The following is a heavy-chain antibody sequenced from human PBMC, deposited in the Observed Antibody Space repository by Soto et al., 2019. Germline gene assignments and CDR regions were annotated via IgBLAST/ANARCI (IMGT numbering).Heavy chain of an antibody. CDR1: GFTFSSYG. Sequence: QVQLVESGGGVVQPGRSLRLSCAASGFTFSSYGMHWVRQAPGKGLVWVAVIWYDGSNKYYADSVKGRFTISRDNSMNMLYLHMNSLRAEDTAVYYCARDGDCSGGSCYSVPVFDYWGQGTLVTVSS. J-gene: IGHJ4*02. CDR2: IWYDGSNK. V-gene: IGHV3-33*01. D-gene: IGHD2-15*01. CDR3: ARDGDCSGGSCYSVPVFDY.